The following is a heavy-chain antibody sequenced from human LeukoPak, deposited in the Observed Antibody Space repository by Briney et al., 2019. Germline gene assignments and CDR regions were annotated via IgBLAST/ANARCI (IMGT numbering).Heavy chain of an antibody. CDR2: TYYTGST. D-gene: IGHD2-2*01. Sequence: SETLSLTCTVSGGSISSTSYYWGWIRQPPGKGLEWIGSTYYTGSTYYNPSLKSRVTLSVDTSKKQFSLKLSSVTAADTAVYYCATRAHIVVVPAALKGGYDYWGQGTLVTVSS. V-gene: IGHV4-39*01. CDR3: ATRAHIVVVPAALKGGYDY. J-gene: IGHJ4*02. CDR1: GGSISSTSYY.